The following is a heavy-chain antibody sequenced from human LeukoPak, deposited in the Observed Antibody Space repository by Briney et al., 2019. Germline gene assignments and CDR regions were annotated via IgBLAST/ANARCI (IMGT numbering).Heavy chain of an antibody. D-gene: IGHD6-13*01. CDR3: AKDSKSLAAAGEVDY. V-gene: IGHV3-23*01. CDR2: ISGNGVDT. CDR1: GFTFSSKS. J-gene: IGHJ4*02. Sequence: GGSLRLSCAASGFTFSSKSMTWVRQAPGKGLEWVSAISGNGVDTFYADSVKGRFTISRDNSRNTLYLQMNSLRAEDTAVYYCAKDSKSLAAAGEVDYWGQGTLVTVSS.